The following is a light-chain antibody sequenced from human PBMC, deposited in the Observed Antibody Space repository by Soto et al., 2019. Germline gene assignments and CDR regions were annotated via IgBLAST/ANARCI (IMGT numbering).Light chain of an antibody. J-gene: IGKJ5*01. CDR2: GAS. CDR3: QQYNNWPPIT. V-gene: IGKV3-15*01. Sequence: EIVMTHSRATLSVTPGERATLSCSPSQSVSSNLAWYHQKPGQAPRLLIYGASTRATGIPGRFSGSGSGTEFTLTIRSLQSEDFAVYYCQQYNNWPPITCGQGTRLEIK. CDR1: QSVSSN.